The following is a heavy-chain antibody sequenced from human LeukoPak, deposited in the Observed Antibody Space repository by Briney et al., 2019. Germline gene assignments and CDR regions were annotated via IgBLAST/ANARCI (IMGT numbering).Heavy chain of an antibody. D-gene: IGHD4-23*01. CDR3: ARHRIRGYYFDY. Sequence: SETLSLTCTVASGSISPYYWSWIRQPPGKGLEWIGYVYYSGSTNYNPSLKSRVTISGDTSKNQFSLKLSSVTAAHTAVYYCARHRIRGYYFDYWGQGTLVTVSS. J-gene: IGHJ4*02. CDR2: VYYSGST. CDR1: SGSISPYY. V-gene: IGHV4-59*08.